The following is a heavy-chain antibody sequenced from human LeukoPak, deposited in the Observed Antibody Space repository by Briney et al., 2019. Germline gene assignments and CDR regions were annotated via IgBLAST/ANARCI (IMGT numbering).Heavy chain of an antibody. CDR3: TKDRVGTTRGGDF. Sequence: PGGSLRLSCAASGYTFSLSVMNWARQAPGKGLEWIAGITCDGNITYYADSAKGRFRIFRDNFENTLYLEIDTLRVDDTALYYCTKDRVGTTRGGDFWGRGTLVTVSS. V-gene: IGHV3-23*01. J-gene: IGHJ4*02. CDR2: ITCDGNIT. D-gene: IGHD1-26*01. CDR1: GYTFSLSV.